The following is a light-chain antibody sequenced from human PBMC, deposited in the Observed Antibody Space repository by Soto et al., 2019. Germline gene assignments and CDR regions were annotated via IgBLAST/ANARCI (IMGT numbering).Light chain of an antibody. CDR2: GAS. V-gene: IGKV3-20*01. CDR3: QQYGSSGT. J-gene: IGKJ1*01. Sequence: EILMTHSPATLSASPLEIATLSCRASQSVSSNLAWYQQKPGQAPRLLIYGASTRATGIPDRFSGSGSGTDFTLTISRLEPEDLAVYYCQQYGSSGTFGQGTKVDNK. CDR1: QSVSSN.